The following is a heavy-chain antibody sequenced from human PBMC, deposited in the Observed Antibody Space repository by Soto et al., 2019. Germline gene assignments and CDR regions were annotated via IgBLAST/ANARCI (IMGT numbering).Heavy chain of an antibody. CDR1: GGAISSSSW. CDR2: IYHDGNT. CDR3: ARAYSYGLFDS. D-gene: IGHD5-18*01. J-gene: IGHJ4*02. V-gene: IGHV4-4*02. Sequence: QVQLQESGPGLVKPSGTLSLTCAVSGGAISSSSWWSWVRQPPGKGLEWIGEIYHDGNTNYNPSLMSRVTVSLDKSKNQFSLKLSSVTAADTAVYYCARAYSYGLFDSWGQGTLVTVSS.